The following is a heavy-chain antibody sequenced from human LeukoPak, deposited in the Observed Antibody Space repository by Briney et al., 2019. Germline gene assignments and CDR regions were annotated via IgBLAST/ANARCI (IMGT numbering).Heavy chain of an antibody. D-gene: IGHD6-13*01. V-gene: IGHV3-21*01. CDR2: ISSSSSYI. Sequence: GGSLRLSCAASGFTFSSYAMSWVRQAPGKGLEWVSSISSSSSYIYYADSVKGRFTISRDNAKNSLYLQMNSLRAEDTAVYYCASYSSSWYAFDYWGQGTLVTVSS. CDR3: ASYSSSWYAFDY. J-gene: IGHJ4*02. CDR1: GFTFSSYA.